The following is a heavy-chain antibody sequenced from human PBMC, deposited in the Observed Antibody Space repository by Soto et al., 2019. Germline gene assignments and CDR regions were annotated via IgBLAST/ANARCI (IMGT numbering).Heavy chain of an antibody. D-gene: IGHD3-3*01. J-gene: IGHJ6*02. Sequence: PSETLSLTCAVYGGSFSGYYWSWIRQPPGKGLEWIGEINHSGSTNYNPSLKSRVTIPVDTSKNQFSLKLSSVTAADTAVYYCARSNFWSGYYSGPMDVWGQGTTVTVSS. CDR3: ARSNFWSGYYSGPMDV. CDR1: GGSFSGYY. V-gene: IGHV4-34*01. CDR2: INHSGST.